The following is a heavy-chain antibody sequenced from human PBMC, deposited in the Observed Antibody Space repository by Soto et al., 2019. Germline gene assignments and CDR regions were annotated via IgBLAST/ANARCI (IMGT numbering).Heavy chain of an antibody. D-gene: IGHD3-10*01. J-gene: IGHJ6*02. Sequence: QLQLQESGPGLVKPSETLSLTCTVSGGSISSSSYYWGWIRQPPGKGLEWIGSIYYSGSTYYNPSLNSRVTISVDTSKNQFSLKVSSVTAADTAVYYCASPMDRGVPRRYYYYYGMDVWGQGTTVTVSS. V-gene: IGHV4-39*01. CDR1: GGSISSSSYY. CDR2: IYYSGST. CDR3: ASPMDRGVPRRYYYYYGMDV.